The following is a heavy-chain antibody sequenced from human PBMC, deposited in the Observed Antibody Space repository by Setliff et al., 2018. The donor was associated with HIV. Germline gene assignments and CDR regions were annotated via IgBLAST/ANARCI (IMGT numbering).Heavy chain of an antibody. J-gene: IGHJ5*01. Sequence: PGGSLRLSCAASGFTFTDYAMNWVRQAPGKGLEWVAGMSGSGSTIYYADSVKGRFTISRDNAKNSLYLQMNSLRAEDTAVYYCARPLLRTNTVYGILGNWFDSWGRGTLVTVSS. D-gene: IGHD2-8*01. CDR3: ARPLLRTNTVYGILGNWFDS. V-gene: IGHV3-48*04. CDR1: GFTFTDYA. CDR2: MSGSGSTI.